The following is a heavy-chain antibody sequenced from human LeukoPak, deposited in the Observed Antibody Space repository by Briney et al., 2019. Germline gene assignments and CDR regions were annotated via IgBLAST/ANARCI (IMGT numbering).Heavy chain of an antibody. D-gene: IGHD6-6*01. CDR3: ARDLAATNWFDP. CDR2: INPNSGGT. CDR1: GYTFTGYY. J-gene: IGHJ5*02. Sequence: GASVKVSXKASGYTFTGYYMHWVRQAPGQGLEWMGRINPNSGGTNYAQKFQGRVTMTRDTSISIAYMELSRLRSDDTAVYYCARDLAATNWFDPWGQGTLVTVSS. V-gene: IGHV1-2*06.